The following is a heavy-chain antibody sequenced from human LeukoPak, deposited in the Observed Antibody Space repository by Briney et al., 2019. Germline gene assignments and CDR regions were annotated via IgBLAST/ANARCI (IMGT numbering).Heavy chain of an antibody. V-gene: IGHV4-4*02. CDR3: AKVGNGYLHAFDI. D-gene: IGHD5-24*01. Sequence: SETLSLTCAVSGGSISSSNWWSRVRQPPGKGLEWIGEIYHSGSTNYNPSLKSRVTISLDKSKNQFSLKLTSVTAADTAVYYCAKVGNGYLHAFDIWGQGTLVTVSS. J-gene: IGHJ3*02. CDR1: GGSISSSNW. CDR2: IYHSGST.